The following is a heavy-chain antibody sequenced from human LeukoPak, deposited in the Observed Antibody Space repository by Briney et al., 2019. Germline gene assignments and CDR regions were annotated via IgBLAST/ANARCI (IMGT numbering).Heavy chain of an antibody. CDR2: ISSTGATM. CDR1: GFTFSTYY. Sequence: GGSLRLSCAASGFTFSTYYISWVRQAPGKGLEWVSYISSTGATMYYADSVKGRFIISRDNAKNSLYLQMNSLRAEDTAVYYCARVYSSSWRFLDYWGQGTLVTVSS. V-gene: IGHV3-48*04. J-gene: IGHJ4*02. CDR3: ARVYSSSWRFLDY. D-gene: IGHD6-13*01.